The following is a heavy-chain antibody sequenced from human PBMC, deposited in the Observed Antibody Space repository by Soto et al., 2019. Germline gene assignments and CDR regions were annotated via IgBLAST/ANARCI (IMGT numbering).Heavy chain of an antibody. Sequence: QVQLVESGGGLVKPGGSLRLSCATSGFIFSDYYMHWIRQAPGKGLEWISYISGNGRIIQYADSAKGRLTISRDNAPNSLDLQMNSLRAEDTALYFCARDFDADSRTDFDYWGQGTLVTVSS. CDR2: ISGNGRII. J-gene: IGHJ4*02. CDR3: ARDFDADSRTDFDY. D-gene: IGHD4-17*01. V-gene: IGHV3-11*01. CDR1: GFIFSDYY.